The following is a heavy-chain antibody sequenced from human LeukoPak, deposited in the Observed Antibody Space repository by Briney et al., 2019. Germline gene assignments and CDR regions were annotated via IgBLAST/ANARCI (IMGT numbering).Heavy chain of an antibody. CDR3: AREGRQDYVYFDY. J-gene: IGHJ4*02. Sequence: SETLSLTCTVSGGSISDYYWSWVRQAPGKGVEWIGYINYSGNTNYNPSLKTRVTISVDTSKNQFSLRLTSVTAADTAVFYCAREGRQDYVYFDYWGQGSLVTVSS. CDR1: GGSISDYY. V-gene: IGHV4-59*01. CDR2: INYSGNT. D-gene: IGHD4-17*01.